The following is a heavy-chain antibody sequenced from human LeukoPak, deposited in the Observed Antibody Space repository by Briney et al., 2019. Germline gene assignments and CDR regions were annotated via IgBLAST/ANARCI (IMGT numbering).Heavy chain of an antibody. Sequence: SETLSLTCTVSGGSISSGGYYWSWIRQHPGKGLEWIGYIYYSGSTYYNPSLKSRVTISVDTSKNQFSLKLSSVTAADTAVYYCARATGARYSYGYLDYWGQGTLVTVSS. J-gene: IGHJ4*02. V-gene: IGHV4-31*03. CDR3: ARATGARYSYGYLDY. D-gene: IGHD5-18*01. CDR1: GGSISSGGYY. CDR2: IYYSGST.